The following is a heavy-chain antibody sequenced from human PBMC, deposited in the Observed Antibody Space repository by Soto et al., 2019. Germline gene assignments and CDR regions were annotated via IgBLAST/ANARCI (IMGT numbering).Heavy chain of an antibody. V-gene: IGHV3-53*01. Sequence: EVQLVESGGGLIQPGGSLRLSCAASGFIVRSNYMTWVRQAPGKGLEWVSVIYSSCNIYYPDSVKGRFTTSRDNSQNTFFLQMNSLRAEDTAVYYCARDSGMIRGNYGMDVWGQGTTVIVSS. CDR2: IYSSCNI. CDR1: GFIVRSNY. D-gene: IGHD3-10*01. J-gene: IGHJ6*02. CDR3: ARDSGMIRGNYGMDV.